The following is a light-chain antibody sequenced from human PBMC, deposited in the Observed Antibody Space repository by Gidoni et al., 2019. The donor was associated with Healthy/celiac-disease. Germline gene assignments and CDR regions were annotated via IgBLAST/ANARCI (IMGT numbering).Light chain of an antibody. CDR1: QSVLYSSNNKHS. Sequence: DILMTQSPDSLAMSLGERATINCKSSQSVLYSSNNKHSLAWYQQKPGQPPKLLIYWASTRESGVPDRFSGSGSGTDFTLTISSLQAEDVAVYYCQQYYSTPLTFGPGTKVDIK. V-gene: IGKV4-1*01. CDR2: WAS. J-gene: IGKJ3*01. CDR3: QQYYSTPLT.